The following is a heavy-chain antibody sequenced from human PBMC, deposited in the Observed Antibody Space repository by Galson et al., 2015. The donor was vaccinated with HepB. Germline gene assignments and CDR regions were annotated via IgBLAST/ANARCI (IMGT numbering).Heavy chain of an antibody. CDR3: ARWSRGSGVQGH. V-gene: IGHV3-66*01. D-gene: IGHD3-10*01. CDR2: IYSGGST. J-gene: IGHJ4*02. Sequence: SLRLSCAASGFTVSSNYMSWVRQAPGKGLEWVSVIYSGGSTYYADSVKGRFTISRDNSKNTLYLQMNSLRAEDTAVYYCARWSRGSGVQGHWGQGTLVTVSS. CDR1: GFTVSSNY.